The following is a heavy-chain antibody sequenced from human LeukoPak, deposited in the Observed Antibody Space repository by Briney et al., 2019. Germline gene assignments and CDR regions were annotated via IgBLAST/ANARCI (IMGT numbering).Heavy chain of an antibody. D-gene: IGHD6-19*01. J-gene: IGHJ3*02. CDR1: GGTFSSYA. V-gene: IGHV1-69*05. CDR3: SRRVVSVAGTEDAFDI. CDR2: IIPIFGTA. Sequence: GSSVKVSCKASGGTFSSYAISWVRQAPGQGLEWMGTIIPIFGTANYAQKFQGRVTITTDESTSTAYMELSSLRSEDTAVYYCSRRVVSVAGTEDAFDIWGQGTMVSVSS.